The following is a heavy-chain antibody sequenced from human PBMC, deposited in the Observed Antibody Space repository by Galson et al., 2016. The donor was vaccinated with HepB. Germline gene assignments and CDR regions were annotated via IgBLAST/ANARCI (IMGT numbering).Heavy chain of an antibody. D-gene: IGHD6-13*01. CDR1: GFTFSTNS. J-gene: IGHJ4*02. Sequence: SLRLSCAASGFTFSTNSMNWVRQAPGKGLEWVSSISSGSAYKYYADSVKGRFTISRDNAKNSLYLQMNSLRVEDTAAYYCARGGGYSSGWYSFWGRGTLVTVSS. V-gene: IGHV3-21*01. CDR2: ISSGSAYK. CDR3: ARGGGYSSGWYSF.